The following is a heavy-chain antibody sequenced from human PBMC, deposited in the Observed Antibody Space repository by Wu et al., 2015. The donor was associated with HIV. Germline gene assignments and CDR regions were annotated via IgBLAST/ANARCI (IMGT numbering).Heavy chain of an antibody. Sequence: QVQLVQSGAEVKKPGASVKVSCKASGYTFNDYYIHWVRQAPGQGLEWMGWINPNNGDTHYAQKFQDRVTMTRDTSITSAYMELDSLRSDDTAVYYCARALRPVADALELDYWGQGTLVTV. CDR3: ARALRPVADALELDY. D-gene: IGHD6-19*01. CDR2: INPNNGDT. CDR1: GYTFNDYY. J-gene: IGHJ4*02. V-gene: IGHV1-2*02.